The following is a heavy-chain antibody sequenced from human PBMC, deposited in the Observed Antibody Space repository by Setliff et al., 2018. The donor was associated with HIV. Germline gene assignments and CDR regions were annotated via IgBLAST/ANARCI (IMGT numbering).Heavy chain of an antibody. J-gene: IGHJ4*02. CDR3: ASPPYSSSWYFDY. CDR2: INHSGST. V-gene: IGHV4-39*07. Sequence: PSETLSLTCTVSGGSISSGSYYWSWIRQPPGKGLEWIGEINHSGSTNYNPSLRSRVTISVDTSKNQFSLKLSSVTAADTAVYYCASPPYSSSWYFDYWGQGTLVTVSS. D-gene: IGHD6-13*01. CDR1: GGSISSGSYY.